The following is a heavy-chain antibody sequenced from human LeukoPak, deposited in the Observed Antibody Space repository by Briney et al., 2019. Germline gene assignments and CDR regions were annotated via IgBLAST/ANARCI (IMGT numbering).Heavy chain of an antibody. CDR1: GDSVSSNSAA. CDR3: SRGTHWFDS. J-gene: IGHJ5*01. Sequence: SQTLSLTCALSGDSVSSNSAAWNWVRQSPSRGLEWLGRTYYRSNWYNDYAVSVSSRITVNPDTSKNQFSLQLNSVTPEDTAVYYCSRGTHWFDSWGQGTLVTVSS. V-gene: IGHV6-1*01. CDR2: TYYRSNWYN. D-gene: IGHD1-7*01.